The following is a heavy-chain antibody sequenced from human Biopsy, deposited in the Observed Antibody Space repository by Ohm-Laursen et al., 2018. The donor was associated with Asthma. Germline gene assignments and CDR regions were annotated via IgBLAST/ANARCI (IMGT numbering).Heavy chain of an antibody. CDR3: ARVHYYDSTGYGADS. Sequence: STQTLTLTYTFSGFSLSATGMGVSWIRQPPGKALEWLGHIFSNDAKAYSTSLKSRLTISKDTSKGQVVLTMTNMNPVDTATYYCARVHYYDSTGYGADSWGPGTLVTVSS. CDR1: GFSLSATGMG. J-gene: IGHJ4*02. CDR2: IFSNDAK. D-gene: IGHD3-22*01. V-gene: IGHV2-26*01.